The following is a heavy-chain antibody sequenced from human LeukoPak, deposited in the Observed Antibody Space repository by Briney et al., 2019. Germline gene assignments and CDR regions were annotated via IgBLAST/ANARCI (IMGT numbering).Heavy chain of an antibody. V-gene: IGHV3-23*01. CDR1: GFIFKNDD. CDR3: ARVSWYYDLGAYEGDC. J-gene: IGHJ4*02. D-gene: IGHD3-10*01. Sequence: QPGGSLRLSCAGSGFIFKNDDINWVRQAPGKGLEWVSSISGGGERTFYADSVKGRFAISKDDSQNTLYLQMTSLRGEDTAVYYCARVSWYYDLGAYEGDCWGQGTLVTVSS. CDR2: ISGGGERT.